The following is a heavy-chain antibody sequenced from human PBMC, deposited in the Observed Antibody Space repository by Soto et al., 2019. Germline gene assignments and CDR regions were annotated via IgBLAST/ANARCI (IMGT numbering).Heavy chain of an antibody. V-gene: IGHV1-69*06. Sequence: PSVKVSCKASGGTFSSYAISWVRQAPGQGLEWMGGIIPIFGTANYAQKFQGRVTITADKSTSTAYMELSSLRSEDTAVYYCASQAVTRNFDYWGQGTLVTVSS. CDR1: GGTFSSYA. J-gene: IGHJ4*02. D-gene: IGHD4-17*01. CDR3: ASQAVTRNFDY. CDR2: IIPIFGTA.